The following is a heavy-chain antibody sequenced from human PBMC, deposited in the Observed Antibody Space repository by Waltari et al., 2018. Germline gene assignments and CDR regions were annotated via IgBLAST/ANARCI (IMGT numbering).Heavy chain of an antibody. D-gene: IGHD2-2*01. J-gene: IGHJ4*02. Sequence: EVQLVQSGAEVKKPEESLRISCEGSGNSFTRHWISWVSQRPGKGLGWVGRIDPSDSFRNYGPAFEGHVTISVDQSLRTAYLQWDSLKASDTAIYYCVRHRTTYPLEIDYWGQGTLVTVSS. V-gene: IGHV5-10-1*01. CDR3: VRHRTTYPLEIDY. CDR1: GNSFTRHW. CDR2: IDPSDSFR.